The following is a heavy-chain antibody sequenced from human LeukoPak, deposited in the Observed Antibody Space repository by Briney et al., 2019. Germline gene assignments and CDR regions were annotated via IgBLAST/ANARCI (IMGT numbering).Heavy chain of an antibody. CDR3: ARRCSGGSCYSQNDAFDI. D-gene: IGHD2-15*01. Sequence: ASVKVSCKASGGTFSSYAISWVRQAPGQGLEWMGGIIPIFGTANYAQKFQGRVTITADKSTSTAYMELSSLRSEDTAVYYCARRCSGGSCYSQNDAFDIWGQGTMVTVSS. CDR2: IIPIFGTA. J-gene: IGHJ3*02. V-gene: IGHV1-69*06. CDR1: GGTFSSYA.